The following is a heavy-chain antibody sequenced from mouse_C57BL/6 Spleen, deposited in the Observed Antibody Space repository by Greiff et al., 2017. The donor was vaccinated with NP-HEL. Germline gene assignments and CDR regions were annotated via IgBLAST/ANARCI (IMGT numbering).Heavy chain of an antibody. Sequence: VQLKESGPELVKPGASVKISCKASGYSFTDYNMNWVKQSNGKSLEWIGVINPNYGTTSYNQKFKGKATLTVDQSSSTAYMQLNSLTSEDSAVYYCARPLYYDYDGFYAMDYWGQGTSVTVSS. V-gene: IGHV1-39*01. CDR3: ARPLYYDYDGFYAMDY. CDR1: GYSFTDYN. D-gene: IGHD2-4*01. J-gene: IGHJ4*01. CDR2: INPNYGTT.